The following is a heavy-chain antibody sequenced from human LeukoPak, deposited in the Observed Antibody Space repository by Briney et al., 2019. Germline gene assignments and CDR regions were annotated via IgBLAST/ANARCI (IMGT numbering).Heavy chain of an antibody. CDR2: INHSGST. Sequence: SETLSLTCAVYGGSFSGYDWSWIRQPPGEGLEWIGEINHSGSTNYNPSLKSRVTISVDKSKNQFSLKLSSVTAADTAVYCCARVSYYDTSGNRGAFDYWGQGILVTVSS. CDR1: GGSFSGYD. CDR3: ARVSYYDTSGNRGAFDY. D-gene: IGHD3-22*01. V-gene: IGHV4-34*01. J-gene: IGHJ4*02.